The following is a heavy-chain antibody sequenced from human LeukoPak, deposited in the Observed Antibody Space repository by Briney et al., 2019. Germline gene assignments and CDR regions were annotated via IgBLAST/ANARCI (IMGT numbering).Heavy chain of an antibody. V-gene: IGHV1-2*02. CDR2: INPNSGGT. CDR1: GYTFTGYY. D-gene: IGHD3-9*01. J-gene: IGHJ3*02. CDR3: AREKGLDDAFDI. Sequence: RASVKVSCKASGYTFTGYYMHWVRQAPGQGLEWMGWINPNSGGTNYAQKFQGRVTMTRDTSISTAYMELSRLRSDDTAVYYCAREKGLDDAFDIWGQGTMVTVSS.